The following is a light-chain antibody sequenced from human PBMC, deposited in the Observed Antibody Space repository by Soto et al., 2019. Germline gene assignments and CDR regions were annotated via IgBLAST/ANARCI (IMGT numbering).Light chain of an antibody. CDR3: QQYNSYTGTYT. J-gene: IGKJ2*01. CDR1: QSISEW. Sequence: DIQMTQSPSTLSASVGDRVTITCRASQSISEWLAWYQQKPGKAPKLLIYKASSSESGVPSRFSGSGSGTEFTLTISSLQPDDFATYYCQQYNSYTGTYTFGQGTKLEIK. CDR2: KAS. V-gene: IGKV1-5*03.